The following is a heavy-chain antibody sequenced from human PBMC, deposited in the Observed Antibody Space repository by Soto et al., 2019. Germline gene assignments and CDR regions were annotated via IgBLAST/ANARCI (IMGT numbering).Heavy chain of an antibody. CDR2: ISGSGGST. D-gene: IGHD2-21*02. J-gene: IGHJ4*02. Sequence: EVQLLESGGGLVQPGGSLRLSCAASGFTFSSYAMSWVRQAPGKGLEWVSSISGSGGSTYYPDSVKGRFTISRDNSKNTLYLQMNSLRAEDTAVYYCAKGDALSRVVTASFDYWGQGTLVTVSS. CDR3: AKGDALSRVVTASFDY. CDR1: GFTFSSYA. V-gene: IGHV3-23*01.